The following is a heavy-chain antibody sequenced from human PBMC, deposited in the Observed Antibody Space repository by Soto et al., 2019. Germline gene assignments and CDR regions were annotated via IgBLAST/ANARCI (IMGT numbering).Heavy chain of an antibody. CDR1: GFTFDDYA. D-gene: IGHD5-12*01. CDR2: ISWNSGSI. Sequence: EVQLVESGGGLVQPGRSLRLSCAASGFTFDDYAMPWVRQAPGKGLGGVSGISWNSGSIGYADSVKGRFTISRDNAKNSLYLQMNSLRAEDTALYYCAGGSYDYQVDYWGQGTLVTVSS. V-gene: IGHV3-9*01. J-gene: IGHJ4*02. CDR3: AGGSYDYQVDY.